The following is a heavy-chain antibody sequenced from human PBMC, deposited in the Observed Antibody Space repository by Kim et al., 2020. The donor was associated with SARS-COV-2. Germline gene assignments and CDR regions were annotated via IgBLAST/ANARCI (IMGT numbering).Heavy chain of an antibody. D-gene: IGHD6-13*01. J-gene: IGHJ4*02. Sequence: DSVRGRSTMSRDNAKTSLFLQMSSLTADDTAVYYCARPRFSSSWYSTIDYWGQGTLVTVSS. CDR3: ARPRFSSSWYSTIDY. V-gene: IGHV3-11*04.